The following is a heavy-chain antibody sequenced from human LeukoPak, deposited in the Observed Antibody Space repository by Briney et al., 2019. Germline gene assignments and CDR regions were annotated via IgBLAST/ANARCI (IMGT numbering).Heavy chain of an antibody. CDR2: IIPIFGTA. D-gene: IGHD3-9*01. V-gene: IGHV1-69*13. Sequence: SVKVSCKASGDTFTSYAMNWVRQAPGQGLEWMGGIIPIFGTANYAQKFQGRVTITADESTSTAYMELSSLRSEDTAVYYCARFDAGYYYYMDVWGKGTTVTVSS. CDR3: ARFDAGYYYYMDV. J-gene: IGHJ6*03. CDR1: GDTFTSYA.